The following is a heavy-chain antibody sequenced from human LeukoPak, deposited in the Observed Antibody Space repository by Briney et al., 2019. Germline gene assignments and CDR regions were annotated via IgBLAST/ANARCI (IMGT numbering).Heavy chain of an antibody. J-gene: IGHJ5*02. CDR2: IYYSGST. Sequence: ASETLSLTCAVYGGSFTNYYWSWIRQPPGKGLEWIGYIYYSGSTNYNPSLKSRVTISVDTSKNQFSLRLSSVTAADTAVYYCARHEYTGDNWFDPWGQGTLVTVSS. CDR1: GGSFTNYY. CDR3: ARHEYTGDNWFDP. D-gene: IGHD2/OR15-2a*01. V-gene: IGHV4-59*08.